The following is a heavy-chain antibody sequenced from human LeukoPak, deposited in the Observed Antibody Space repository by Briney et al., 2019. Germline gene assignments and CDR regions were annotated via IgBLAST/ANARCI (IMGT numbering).Heavy chain of an antibody. D-gene: IGHD3-9*01. J-gene: IGHJ4*02. CDR2: IYYSGST. Sequence: PSETLSLTCTVSGGSITSYYCSCIPQPPGPRLNWTGYIYYSGSTNYNPSLKSRVTISVDTSKNQFSLKLSSVTAADTAVYFRAEDGIRYPPYYFDYWGQGTLVTVSS. V-gene: IGHV4-59*01. CDR1: GGSITSYY. CDR3: AEDGIRYPPYYFDY.